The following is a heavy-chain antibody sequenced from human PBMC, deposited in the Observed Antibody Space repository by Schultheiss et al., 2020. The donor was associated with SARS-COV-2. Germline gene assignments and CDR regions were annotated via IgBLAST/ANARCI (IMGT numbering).Heavy chain of an antibody. CDR3: AHSDSLCYCSGSDCFLKRFDP. J-gene: IGHJ5*02. Sequence: SGPTLVKPTQTLTLTCTFSGFSLNTYGVGVGWIRQPPGKALEWLAVIYWNDDKRYSPSLQSRVTITKDTSKNQVVLTMANMDPVDTATYYWAHSDSLCYCSGSDCFLKRFDPWGQGTLVTVSS. CDR2: IYWNDDK. V-gene: IGHV2-5*01. D-gene: IGHD2-15*01. CDR1: GFSLNTYGVG.